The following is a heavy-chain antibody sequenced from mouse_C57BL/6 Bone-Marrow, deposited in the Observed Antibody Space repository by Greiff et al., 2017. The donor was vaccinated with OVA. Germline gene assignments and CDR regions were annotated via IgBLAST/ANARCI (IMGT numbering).Heavy chain of an antibody. D-gene: IGHD2-2*01. J-gene: IGHJ4*01. CDR3: ARKNGYGKGAYAMDY. CDR2: INPGSGGT. CDR1: GYAFTNYL. Sequence: VQLQQSGAELVRPGTSVKVSCKASGYAFTNYLIEWVKQRPGQGLEWIGVINPGSGGTNYNEKFKGKATLTADKSSSTAYMQLSSLTSEDSAVYFGARKNGYGKGAYAMDYWGQGTSVTVSS. V-gene: IGHV1-54*01.